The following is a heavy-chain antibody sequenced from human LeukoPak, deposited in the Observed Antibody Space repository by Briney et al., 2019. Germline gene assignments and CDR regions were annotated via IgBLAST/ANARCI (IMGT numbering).Heavy chain of an antibody. CDR3: ARASGYFDWPTYLDY. D-gene: IGHD3-9*01. Sequence: KPSETLSLTCTVSGGSISSYYWSWIRQPPGKGLEWIGYIYYSGSTNYNPSLKSRVTISVDTSKNQFSLKLSSVTAADTAVYYCARASGYFDWPTYLDYWGQGTLVTVSS. V-gene: IGHV4-59*01. CDR2: IYYSGST. J-gene: IGHJ4*02. CDR1: GGSISSYY.